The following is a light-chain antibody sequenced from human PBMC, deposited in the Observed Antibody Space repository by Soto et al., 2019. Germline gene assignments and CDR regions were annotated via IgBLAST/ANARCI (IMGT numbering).Light chain of an antibody. CDR1: QSVRSN. Sequence: EIVMTQSPATLSVSPGERATLSCRARQSVRSNLGWYQQKPGQAPRLLIYGASTRATGIPARFSGSGSGTEVTLAISSLQSQDSAVYFCHQYDNWFPFTFGHETRLPIK. CDR3: HQYDNWFPFT. V-gene: IGKV3-15*01. CDR2: GAS. J-gene: IGKJ5*01.